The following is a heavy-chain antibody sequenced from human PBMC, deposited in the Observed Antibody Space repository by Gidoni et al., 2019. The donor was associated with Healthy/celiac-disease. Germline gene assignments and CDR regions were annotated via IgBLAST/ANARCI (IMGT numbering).Heavy chain of an antibody. J-gene: IGHJ5*02. V-gene: IGHV3-21*01. CDR2: ISSSSSYI. D-gene: IGHD1-20*01. CDR1: GFTFSSYS. Sequence: EVQLVESGGGLVKPGGSLRLSCAASGFTFSSYSMNWVRQAPGKGLEWVSSISSSSSYIYYADSVKGRFTISRDNAKNSLYLQMNSLRAEDTAVYYCARANWNPTQNWFDPWGQGTLVTVSS. CDR3: ARANWNPTQNWFDP.